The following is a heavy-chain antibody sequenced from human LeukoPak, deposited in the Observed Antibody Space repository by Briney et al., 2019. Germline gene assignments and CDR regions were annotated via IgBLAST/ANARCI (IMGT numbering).Heavy chain of an antibody. CDR2: IYHSEST. J-gene: IGHJ4*02. D-gene: IGHD6-6*01. CDR3: ARHHGYSSSSHYFDY. CDR1: GYSISSGYY. Sequence: SETLSLTCAVSGYSISSGYYWGWIRQPPGNGLEWIGSIYHSESTYYNPSLKSRDTISVDTSKNRFSLKLSSVTAADTAVYYCARHHGYSSSSHYFDYWGQGTLVTVSS. V-gene: IGHV4-38-2*01.